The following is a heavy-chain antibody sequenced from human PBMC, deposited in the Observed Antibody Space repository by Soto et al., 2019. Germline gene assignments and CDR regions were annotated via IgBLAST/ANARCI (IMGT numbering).Heavy chain of an antibody. CDR3: ARVSYSSYPRYYCYGMDV. V-gene: IGHV4-31*03. D-gene: IGHD6-6*01. CDR2: IYNSGST. J-gene: IGHJ6*02. Sequence: SETLSLTCTVPGGSISSGDYYWSWIRQHPGKGLEWIGHIYNSGSTYYNPSLKSRVTISVDTSKNQFSLKLNSVTAADTAVYYCARVSYSSYPRYYCYGMDVWGQGTTVTVSS. CDR1: GGSISSGDYY.